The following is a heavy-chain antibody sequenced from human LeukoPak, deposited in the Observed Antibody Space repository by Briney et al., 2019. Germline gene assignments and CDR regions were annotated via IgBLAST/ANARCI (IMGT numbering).Heavy chain of an antibody. CDR3: AKPWDSGYAPDRSFDI. CDR1: GFTFSSYG. V-gene: IGHV3-30*18. Sequence: QPGGSLRLSCAASGFTFSSYGMHWVRQAPGKGLEWVAVISYDGSKKYYADSVEGRLTISRDNSKNTLYLQMNSLRAEDTAVYFCAKPWDSGYAPDRSFDIWGQGTMVIVSS. D-gene: IGHD5-12*01. J-gene: IGHJ3*02. CDR2: ISYDGSKK.